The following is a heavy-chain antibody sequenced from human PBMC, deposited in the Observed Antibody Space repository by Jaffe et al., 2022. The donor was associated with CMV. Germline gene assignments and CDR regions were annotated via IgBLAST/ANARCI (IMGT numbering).Heavy chain of an antibody. D-gene: IGHD3-3*01. V-gene: IGHV4-39*01. CDR3: ARRLGGFWSGFGIYYYGMDV. Sequence: QLQLQESGPGLVKPSETLSLTCTVSGGSISSSSYYWGWIRQPPGKGLEWIGSIYYSGSTYYNPSLKSRVTISVDTSKNQFSLKLSSVTAADTAVYYCARRLGGFWSGFGIYYYGMDVWGQGTTVTVSS. CDR1: GGSISSSSYY. J-gene: IGHJ6*02. CDR2: IYYSGST.